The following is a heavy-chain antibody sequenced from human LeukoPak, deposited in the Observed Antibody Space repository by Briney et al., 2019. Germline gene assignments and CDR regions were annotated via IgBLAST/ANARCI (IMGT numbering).Heavy chain of an antibody. J-gene: IGHJ6*02. CDR3: ARDKGGGHYYGMDV. CDR2: IRFDGGNK. CDR1: GFTFSGYG. Sequence: PGGSLRLSCAASGFTFSGYGMHWVRQAPGKGLEWVAFIRFDGGNKYYADSVKGRFTISRDNSKNTLYLQMNSLRAEDTAVYYCARDKGGGHYYGMDVWGQGTTVTVSS. V-gene: IGHV3-30*02. D-gene: IGHD3-16*01.